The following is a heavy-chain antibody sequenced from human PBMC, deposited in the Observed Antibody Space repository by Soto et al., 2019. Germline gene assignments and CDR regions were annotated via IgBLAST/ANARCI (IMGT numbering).Heavy chain of an antibody. V-gene: IGHV3-30-3*01. Sequence: QVQLVESGGGVVQPGRSLRLSCAASGFTFSSYAMHWVRQAPGKGLEWVAVMSYDGSNKYYADSVKGRFTISRDNSKNTLYLQMNSLRAEDTAVYYCARVAVEMATIHVFDYWGQGTLVTVSS. J-gene: IGHJ4*02. CDR1: GFTFSSYA. CDR3: ARVAVEMATIHVFDY. D-gene: IGHD5-12*01. CDR2: MSYDGSNK.